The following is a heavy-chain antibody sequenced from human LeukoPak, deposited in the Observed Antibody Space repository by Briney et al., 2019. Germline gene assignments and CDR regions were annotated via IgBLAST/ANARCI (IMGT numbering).Heavy chain of an antibody. CDR3: ARGYSDYGGQDFDY. J-gene: IGHJ4*02. CDR1: GFTFNNYW. CDR2: IKQDGSEK. D-gene: IGHD4-11*01. Sequence: GGSLRLSCAASGFTFNNYWMSWVRQAPGKGLEWVANIKQDGSEKYYVDSVRGRLPISRDNARNSLFVQMNNLRAEDTAIYYCARGYSDYGGQDFDYRGQGTLVTVPS. V-gene: IGHV3-7*04.